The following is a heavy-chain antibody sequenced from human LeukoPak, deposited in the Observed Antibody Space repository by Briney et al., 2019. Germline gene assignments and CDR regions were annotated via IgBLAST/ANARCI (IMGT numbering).Heavy chain of an antibody. J-gene: IGHJ4*02. CDR2: IIPIFGTA. CDR3: ARVSPDPGRYDFWSGYPN. V-gene: IGHV1-69*05. D-gene: IGHD3-3*01. Sequence: SVKVSCKASGRTFSSYAISWVRQAPGQGLEWMGGIIPIFGTANYAQKFQGRVTITTDESTSTAYMELSSPRSEDTAVYYCARVSPDPGRYDFWSGYPNWGQGTLVTVSS. CDR1: GRTFSSYA.